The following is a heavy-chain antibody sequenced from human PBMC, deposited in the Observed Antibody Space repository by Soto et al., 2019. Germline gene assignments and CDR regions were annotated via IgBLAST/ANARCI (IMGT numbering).Heavy chain of an antibody. V-gene: IGHV3-48*02. CDR1: GFTFSSYS. Sequence: GGSLRLSCAASGFTFSSYSMNWVRQAPGKGLEWVSYISSSSSTIYYADSVKGRFTISRDNAKNSLYLQMNSLRDEDTAVYYCASPTGRGGIRSHYYGMDVWGQGTTVTVSS. CDR2: ISSSSSTI. CDR3: ASPTGRGGIRSHYYGMDV. D-gene: IGHD3-16*01. J-gene: IGHJ6*02.